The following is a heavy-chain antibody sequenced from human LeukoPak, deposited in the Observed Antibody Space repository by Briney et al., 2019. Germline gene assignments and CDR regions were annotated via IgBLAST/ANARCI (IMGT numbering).Heavy chain of an antibody. CDR3: ARGTPVAGTLGWFDP. CDR2: IYYSGST. D-gene: IGHD6-19*01. Sequence: SQTLSLTCTVSGGSISSSSYYWGWIRQPPGKGLEWIGSIYYSGSTYYNPSLKSRVTISVDRSKNQFSLKLSSVTAADTAVYYCARGTPVAGTLGWFDPWGQGTLVTVSS. CDR1: GGSISSSSYY. J-gene: IGHJ5*02. V-gene: IGHV4-39*07.